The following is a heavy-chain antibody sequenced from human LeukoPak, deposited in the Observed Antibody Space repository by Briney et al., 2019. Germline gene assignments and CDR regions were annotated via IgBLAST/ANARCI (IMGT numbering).Heavy chain of an antibody. CDR3: AKGYPPRFIAVAGVVDY. V-gene: IGHV3-30*18. CDR1: GFTFSSYG. CDR2: ISYDGTNK. J-gene: IGHJ4*02. D-gene: IGHD6-19*01. Sequence: GGSLRLSCAASGFTFSSYGMHWVRQAPGKGLEWVAVISYDGTNKYYADSVKGRFTISRDNSKNTLYLQMNSLRAEDTAVYYCAKGYPPRFIAVAGVVDYWGQGTLVTVSS.